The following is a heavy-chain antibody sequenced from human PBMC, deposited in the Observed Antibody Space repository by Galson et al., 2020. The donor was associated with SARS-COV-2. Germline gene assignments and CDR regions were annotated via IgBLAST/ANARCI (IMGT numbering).Heavy chain of an antibody. CDR3: SKDLTRFGADAFDI. V-gene: IGHV3-23*01. D-gene: IGHD3-10*01. CDR1: GFTFSNYA. J-gene: IGHJ3*02. CDR2: ISDSGGNI. Sequence: GGSLRLSCAASGFTFSNYAMSWVRQAPGKGLEWVSTISDSGGNIYYADSVKGRFTISRDSSKNTLYLQMNSLRAEDTAVYYCSKDLTRFGADAFDIWGQGTMVTVSS.